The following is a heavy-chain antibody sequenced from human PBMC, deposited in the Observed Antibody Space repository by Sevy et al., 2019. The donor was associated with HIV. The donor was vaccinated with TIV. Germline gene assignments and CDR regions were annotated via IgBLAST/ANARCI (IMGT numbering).Heavy chain of an antibody. V-gene: IGHV3-7*01. CDR3: ARDYS. J-gene: IGHJ4*02. CDR2: IKQDGSEK. Sequence: GGSLRLSCGASGFILNSYWMTWVRQAPGKGLEWVATIKQDGSEKYYVDSVKGRFTISRDNVKNSVHLQMSSLRVEDTAMYYCARDYSWGQGTQVTVSS. CDR1: GFILNSYW.